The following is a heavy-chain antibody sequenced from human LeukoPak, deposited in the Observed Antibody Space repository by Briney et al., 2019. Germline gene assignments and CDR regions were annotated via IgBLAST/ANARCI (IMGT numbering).Heavy chain of an antibody. CDR3: ARLYGSGSNYLDY. CDR2: IYYSGST. V-gene: IGHV4-31*03. CDR1: AGSIRSDNYY. J-gene: IGHJ4*02. Sequence: SQTLSLTCSVSAGSIRSDNYYWSWIRQFPGKGLEWIGYIYYSGSTYYNPSLKSRVTISLDPSKSHFSLNLNSVTAADTAIYYCARLYGSGSNYLDYWGQGTLVTVSS. D-gene: IGHD3-10*01.